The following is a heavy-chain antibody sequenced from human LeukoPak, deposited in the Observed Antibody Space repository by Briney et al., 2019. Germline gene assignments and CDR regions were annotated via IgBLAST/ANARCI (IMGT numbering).Heavy chain of an antibody. J-gene: IGHJ1*01. V-gene: IGHV3-72*01. CDR1: GFTFSDHY. CDR3: ASLYYPRLGY. CDR2: TRNKANSYTT. D-gene: IGHD2-8*01. Sequence: GGSLRLSCAASGFTFSDHYMDWVRQAPGKGLEWVGRTRNKANSYTTEYAASVKGRFTISRDDSKNSLYLQMNSLKTEDTAVYYCASLYYPRLGYWGQGTLVTVSS.